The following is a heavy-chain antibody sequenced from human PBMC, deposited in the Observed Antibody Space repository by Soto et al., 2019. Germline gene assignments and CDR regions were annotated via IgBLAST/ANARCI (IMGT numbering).Heavy chain of an antibody. J-gene: IGHJ6*02. CDR2: IYHSGST. CDR3: ARSLRLDIVVVPAPTTHYYYGMDV. Sequence: NPSETLSLTCAVSGGSISSSNWWSWVRQPPGKGLEWIGEIYHSGSTNYNPSLKSRVTISVDKSKNQFSLKLSSVTAADTAVYYCARSLRLDIVVVPAPTTHYYYGMDVWGQGTTVTVSS. D-gene: IGHD2-2*03. CDR1: GGSISSSNW. V-gene: IGHV4-4*02.